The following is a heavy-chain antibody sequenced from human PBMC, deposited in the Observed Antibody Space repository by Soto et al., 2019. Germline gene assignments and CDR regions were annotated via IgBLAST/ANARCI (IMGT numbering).Heavy chain of an antibody. V-gene: IGHV1-18*01. CDR1: GYSFTSYG. CDR2: ISVNTGNT. Sequence: QIQLVQSGAEVKKPGASVKVSCKASGYSFTSYGVSWVRQAPGQGLEWMGWISVNTGNTNYAQKFQGRVSMTTDTSTSTAHMELGSLRSDGTGVYYCARDSVVATTTGDYWGQGTLVTVSS. D-gene: IGHD5-12*01. CDR3: ARDSVVATTTGDY. J-gene: IGHJ4*02.